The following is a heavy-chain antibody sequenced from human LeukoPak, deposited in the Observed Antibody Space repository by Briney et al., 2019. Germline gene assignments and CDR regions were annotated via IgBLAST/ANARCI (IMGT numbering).Heavy chain of an antibody. D-gene: IGHD2-2*01. CDR1: GGTFSSYA. J-gene: IGHJ6*03. V-gene: IGHV1-69*13. Sequence: ASVTVSCKASGGTFSSYAISWVRQAPGQGLEWMGGIIPIFGTANYAQKFQGRVTITADESTSTAYMELSSLRSEDTAVYYCARGYEVPTAPRLGYYYYYMDVWGKGTTVTVS. CDR3: ARGYEVPTAPRLGYYYYYMDV. CDR2: IIPIFGTA.